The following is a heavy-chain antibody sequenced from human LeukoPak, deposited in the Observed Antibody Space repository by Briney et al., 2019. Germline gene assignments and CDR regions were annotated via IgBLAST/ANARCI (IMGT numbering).Heavy chain of an antibody. V-gene: IGHV4-4*07. J-gene: IGHJ6*03. CDR1: GGSISSYY. Sequence: PSETLSLTCTVSGGSISSYYWSWIRQPAGKGLEWIGRIYTSGSTNYNPSLKSRVTMSVDTSKNQFSLKLSSVTAADTAVYYCARSPQPNLYYYYYYMDVWGKGTTVTVSS. CDR3: ARSPQPNLYYYYYYMDV. D-gene: IGHD1-1*01. CDR2: IYTSGST.